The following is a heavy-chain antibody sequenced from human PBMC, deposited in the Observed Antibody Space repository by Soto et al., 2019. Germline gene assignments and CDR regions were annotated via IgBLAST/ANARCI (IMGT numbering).Heavy chain of an antibody. D-gene: IGHD2-15*01. J-gene: IGHJ5*02. Sequence: EVQLVESGGGLVQPGRSLRLSCAASGFSFDDYAMHWVRQGPGKGLEWVSGISWNSGSSAYADSVKGRFTISRDSAKNSLYPQMNSLRAEDTALYSCVKGAWYCSGGSCLNWFDPWGQGTLVTVSS. CDR1: GFSFDDYA. V-gene: IGHV3-9*01. CDR3: VKGAWYCSGGSCLNWFDP. CDR2: ISWNSGSS.